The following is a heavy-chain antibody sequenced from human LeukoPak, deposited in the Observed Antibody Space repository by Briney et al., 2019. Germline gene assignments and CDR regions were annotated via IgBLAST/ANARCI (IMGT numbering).Heavy chain of an antibody. J-gene: IGHJ3*02. Sequence: GGSLRLSCAASGFTFSTYGLSWVRQGPGKGLDWVAAISGSGGSTHYADSVTGRFTISRDNSKNTLYLQMNSLRAEDTAIYYCAKDRDGSGNLSIWGQGTMVTVSS. CDR3: AKDRDGSGNLSI. V-gene: IGHV3-23*01. CDR1: GFTFSTYG. D-gene: IGHD3-10*01. CDR2: ISGSGGST.